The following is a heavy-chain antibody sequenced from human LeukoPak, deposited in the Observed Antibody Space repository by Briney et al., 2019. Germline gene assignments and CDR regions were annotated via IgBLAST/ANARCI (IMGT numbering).Heavy chain of an antibody. CDR2: FDPEDGET. CDR3: ARGQFDYYDDKPIDY. D-gene: IGHD3-22*01. J-gene: IGHJ4*02. CDR1: GYTLTELS. V-gene: IGHV1-24*01. Sequence: ASVKVSCKVSGYTLTELSMHWVRQAPGKGLEWMGGFDPEDGETIYAQKFQGRVTTTEDTSTDTAYMELSSLRSEDMAVYYCARGQFDYYDDKPIDYWGQGTLVTVSS.